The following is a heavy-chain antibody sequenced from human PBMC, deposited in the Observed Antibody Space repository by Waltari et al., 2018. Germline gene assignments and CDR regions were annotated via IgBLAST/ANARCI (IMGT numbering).Heavy chain of an antibody. CDR1: GGSFATYA. Sequence: QVQLVQSGAEVRKPGSSVKVSCEASGGSFATYAITWVRQAPGQGLEWVAGIIPIYGRPNYGHKFQGRVNVAADELTRTAYMELSSLRSDDTAIYYCAKRIVGGPFDVWAQGTMVIVSS. CDR2: IIPIYGRP. J-gene: IGHJ3*01. CDR3: AKRIVGGPFDV. D-gene: IGHD1-26*01. V-gene: IGHV1-69*12.